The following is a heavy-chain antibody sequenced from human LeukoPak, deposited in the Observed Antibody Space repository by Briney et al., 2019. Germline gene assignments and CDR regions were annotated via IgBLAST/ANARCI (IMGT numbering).Heavy chain of an antibody. CDR3: ATGHWDCSGTSCYALDY. CDR2: LNPNSGNT. V-gene: IGHV1-8*03. Sequence: ASVKVSCKASGYTFTSYDINWVRQVTGQGHEWMGWLNPNSGNTGFAQKFQGRVTITRNTSISTAYMELSSLTSEDTAVYYCATGHWDCSGTSCYALDYWGQGTLVTVSS. CDR1: GYTFTSYD. J-gene: IGHJ4*02. D-gene: IGHD2-2*01.